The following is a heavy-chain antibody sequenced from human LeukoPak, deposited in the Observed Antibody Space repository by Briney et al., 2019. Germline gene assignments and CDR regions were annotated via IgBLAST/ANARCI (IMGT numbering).Heavy chain of an antibody. CDR1: GLSCGRIA. V-gene: IGHV3-23*01. Sequence: PGRSLSLARATSGLSCGRIAISWVRQGPARRLEWVSSIRGDGETFYADSVKGRFTLSSDSSRNTVYFQLNNLRVEDTAIYYCAKASWVSSTDAVRWGQGTLVTVSS. D-gene: IGHD3-16*01. CDR3: AKASWVSSTDAVR. J-gene: IGHJ4*02. CDR2: IRGDGET.